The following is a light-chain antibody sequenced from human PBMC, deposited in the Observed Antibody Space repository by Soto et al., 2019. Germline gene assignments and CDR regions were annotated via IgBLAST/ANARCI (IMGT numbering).Light chain of an antibody. J-gene: IGKJ4*01. CDR2: AAS. V-gene: IGKV1-39*01. CDR1: HNIVNY. CDR3: QQTYSVPHT. Sequence: DILMTQSPSSLSASVGDRVTITCRASHNIVNYLNWYQRKPGKAPKLLIYAASNLQSGVPSRFSGSGSGTDFTLTISSLQPEDFATFYCQQTYSVPHTFGGGTKVEIK.